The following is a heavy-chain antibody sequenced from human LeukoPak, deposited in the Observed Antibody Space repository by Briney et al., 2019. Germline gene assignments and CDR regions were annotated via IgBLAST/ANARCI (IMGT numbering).Heavy chain of an antibody. V-gene: IGHV4-39*07. CDR1: GGSISSSSYY. D-gene: IGHD3-3*01. CDR2: IYYSGST. CDR3: ARDYGAYYDFWSGYPNWFDP. Sequence: SETLSLTCTVSGGSISSSSYYWGWIRQPPGKGLEWIGSIYYSGSTYYNPSLKSRVTISVDTSKNQFSLKLSSLTAADTAVYYCARDYGAYYDFWSGYPNWFDPWGQGTLVTVSS. J-gene: IGHJ5*02.